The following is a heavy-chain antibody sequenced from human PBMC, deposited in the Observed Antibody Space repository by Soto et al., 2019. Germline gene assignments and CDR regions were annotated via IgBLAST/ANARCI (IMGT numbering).Heavy chain of an antibody. D-gene: IGHD2-15*01. V-gene: IGHV3-48*01. CDR3: ARQGDLFCSGGSCYVAAEHYMDV. CDR2: ISSSSSTI. J-gene: IGHJ6*03. Sequence: GGSLRLSCAASGFTFSSYSMNWVRQAPGKGLEWVSYISSSSSTIYYADSVKGRFTISRDNAKNSLYLQMNSLRAEDTAVYYCARQGDLFCSGGSCYVAAEHYMDVWGKGTTVTVSS. CDR1: GFTFSSYS.